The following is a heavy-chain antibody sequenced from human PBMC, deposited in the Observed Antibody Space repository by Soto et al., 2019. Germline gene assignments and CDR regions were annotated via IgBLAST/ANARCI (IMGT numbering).Heavy chain of an antibody. Sequence: GGSLRLSCAASGFTFSDYYISWIRQAPGKGLEWVSYISSSGSTIYYADSVKGRFTISRDNAKNSLYLQMNSLRAEDTAVYYCARDLGYVLRYFDWLSHYYYYYGMDVWGQGTTVTVSS. CDR1: GFTFSDYY. D-gene: IGHD3-9*01. J-gene: IGHJ6*02. CDR2: ISSSGSTI. V-gene: IGHV3-11*01. CDR3: ARDLGYVLRYFDWLSHYYYYYGMDV.